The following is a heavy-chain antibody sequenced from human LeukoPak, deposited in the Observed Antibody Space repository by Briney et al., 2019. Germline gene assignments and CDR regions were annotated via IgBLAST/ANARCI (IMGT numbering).Heavy chain of an antibody. D-gene: IGHD3-3*01. Sequence: SETLSLTCAVYGGSFSGYYWSWIRQPPGKGLEWIGEINHSGSTNYNPSLKSRVTISVDTSKNQFSLKLSSVTAADTAVYYCARARRITIFGETNHPWGGGFPQRIYSRSNWFDPWGQGTLVTVSS. V-gene: IGHV4-34*01. CDR1: GGSFSGYY. CDR3: ARARRITIFGETNHPWGGGFPQRIYSRSNWFDP. CDR2: INHSGST. J-gene: IGHJ5*02.